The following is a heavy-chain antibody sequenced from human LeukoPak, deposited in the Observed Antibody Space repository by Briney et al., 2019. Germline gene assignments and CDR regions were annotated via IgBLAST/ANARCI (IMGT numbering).Heavy chain of an antibody. CDR3: TREARVGNWFDP. J-gene: IGHJ5*02. CDR2: INPDNGGT. V-gene: IGHV1-2*02. CDR1: VYTLTDYY. Sequence: ASVKVSFTASVYTLTDYYIHWVRQAPGQGLEWMGWINPDNGGTNYAQKFQGRVTMTRDTSIRTVYMDLSRLRSDDTAVFYCTREARVGNWFDPWGQGTQVTVSS. D-gene: IGHD2-2*01.